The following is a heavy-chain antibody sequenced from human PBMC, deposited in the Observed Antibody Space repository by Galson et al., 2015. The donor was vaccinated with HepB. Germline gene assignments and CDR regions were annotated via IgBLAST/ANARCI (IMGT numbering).Heavy chain of an antibody. CDR3: ARDSSRWYLIVHYFDY. J-gene: IGHJ4*02. V-gene: IGHV3-30*04. CDR2: ISYDGSSK. CDR1: GFTFSSYA. Sequence: SLRLSCAASGFTFSSYAMHWVRQAPGKGLEWVAVISYDGSSKYYADSVKGRFTISRDKSKNTLYLQMNSLRAEDTAVYYCARDSSRWYLIVHYFDYWGQGTLVTVSS. D-gene: IGHD6-13*01.